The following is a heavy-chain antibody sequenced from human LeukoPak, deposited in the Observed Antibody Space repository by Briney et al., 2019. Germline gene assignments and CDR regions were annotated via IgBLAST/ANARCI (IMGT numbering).Heavy chain of an antibody. CDR1: GFTFSSYA. Sequence: PGGSLRLSCAASGFTFSSYAMSWVRQAPGKGLEWVSAISGSGGSTYYPDPVKGRFTISRDNSKNTLYLQMNSLRAEDTAVYYCAKGPSSIAAAMYFDFWGQGTLVTVSS. CDR3: AKGPSSIAAAMYFDF. J-gene: IGHJ4*02. D-gene: IGHD6-13*01. V-gene: IGHV3-23*01. CDR2: ISGSGGST.